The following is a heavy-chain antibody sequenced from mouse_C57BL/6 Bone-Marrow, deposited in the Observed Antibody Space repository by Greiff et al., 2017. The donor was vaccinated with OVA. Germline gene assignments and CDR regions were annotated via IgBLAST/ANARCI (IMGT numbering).Heavy chain of an antibody. D-gene: IGHD1-1*02. CDR3: ARYGGLGWYFDV. CDR2: IDPSDSYT. CDR1: GYTFTSYW. J-gene: IGHJ1*03. V-gene: IGHV1-69*01. Sequence: QVQLQQPGAELVMPGASVKLSCKASGYTFTSYWMHWVKQRPGQGLEWIGEIDPSDSYTNYNQKFKGKSTLTVDKSSSTAYMQLSSLTSEDSAVYYCARYGGLGWYFDVWGTGTTVTVSS.